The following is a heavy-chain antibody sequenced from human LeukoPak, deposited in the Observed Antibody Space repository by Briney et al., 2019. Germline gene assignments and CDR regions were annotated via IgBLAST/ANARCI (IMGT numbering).Heavy chain of an antibody. V-gene: IGHV3-7*01. CDR3: ARDNGELLGLNAFDI. CDR2: INQDGSDK. CDR1: GFTFSSYW. J-gene: IGHJ3*02. Sequence: GGSLRLSCAASGFTFSSYWMSWVRQAPGKGLEWVANINQDGSDKYYVDSVKGRSTISRDNAKNSLYLQMNSLRAEDTAVYYCARDNGELLGLNAFDIWGQGTMVTVSS. D-gene: IGHD3-10*01.